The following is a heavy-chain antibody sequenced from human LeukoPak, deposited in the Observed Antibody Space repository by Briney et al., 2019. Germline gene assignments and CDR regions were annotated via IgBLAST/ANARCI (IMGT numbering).Heavy chain of an antibody. CDR1: GGSISSGDYY. V-gene: IGHV4-30-4*08. D-gene: IGHD3-22*01. CDR2: IYHSGST. J-gene: IGHJ4*02. Sequence: SETLSLTCTVSGGSISSGDYYWSWIRQPPGKGLEWIGYIYHSGSTYYNPSLKSRVTISVDTSKNQFSLKLSSVTAADTAVYYCARRLSSGYTDYWGQGTLVTVSS. CDR3: ARRLSSGYTDY.